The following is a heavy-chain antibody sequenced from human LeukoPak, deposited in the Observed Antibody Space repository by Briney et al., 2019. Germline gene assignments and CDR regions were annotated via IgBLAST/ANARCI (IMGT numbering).Heavy chain of an antibody. CDR3: GSHSGYDYAFDY. CDR2: IYHSGST. V-gene: IGHV4-4*02. CDR1: GGSISSSNR. J-gene: IGHJ4*02. Sequence: SGTLCLTCAVSGGSISSSNRWSGLRQPPGKGLGWIGVIYHSGSTNYNPSPKSRVTISVDKSKNQFSLKLSSVTAADTAVYYCGSHSGYDYAFDYWGQGTLVTVSS. D-gene: IGHD5-12*01.